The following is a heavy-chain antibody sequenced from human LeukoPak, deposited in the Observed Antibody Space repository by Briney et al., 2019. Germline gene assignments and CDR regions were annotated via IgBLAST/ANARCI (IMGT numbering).Heavy chain of an antibody. V-gene: IGHV3-23*01. CDR1: GFSFSSYA. Sequence: GGSLRLSCAASGFSFSSYAMSWVRQAPGKGLEWVSAISGSGGSTYYADSVKGRFTISRDNSKNTLYLQMNSLRAEDTAVYYCAKEFDDIVVVVAASDYFDYWGQGTLVTVSS. D-gene: IGHD2-15*01. J-gene: IGHJ4*02. CDR3: AKEFDDIVVVVAASDYFDY. CDR2: ISGSGGST.